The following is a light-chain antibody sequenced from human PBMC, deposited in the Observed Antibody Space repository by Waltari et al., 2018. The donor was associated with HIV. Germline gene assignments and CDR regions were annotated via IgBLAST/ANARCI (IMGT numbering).Light chain of an antibody. V-gene: IGLV3-25*03. CDR3: QSADSSGTYPV. CDR2: KDS. CDR1: ALPKQY. Sequence: SYELTQPPSVSVSPGQTARITCSGDALPKQYAYWYQQKPGQAPVLVLYKDSKRPSGVHERFSGSSSGTTVTLTIRGVQAEDEADYYCQSADSSGTYPVFGGGTKLTVL. J-gene: IGLJ3*02.